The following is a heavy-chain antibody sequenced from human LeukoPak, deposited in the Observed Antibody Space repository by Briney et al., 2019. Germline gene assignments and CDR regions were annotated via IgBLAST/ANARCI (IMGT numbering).Heavy chain of an antibody. J-gene: IGHJ4*02. Sequence: GASVKVSCKASGYTFTSYGISWVRQAPGQGLEWMGWISAYNGNTNYAQKLQGRVTMTTDASTSTAYMELRSLRSDDTAVYYCARGLYRQSSIAARPLGYWGQGTLVTVSS. D-gene: IGHD6-6*01. CDR1: GYTFTSYG. CDR2: ISAYNGNT. V-gene: IGHV1-18*01. CDR3: ARGLYRQSSIAARPLGY.